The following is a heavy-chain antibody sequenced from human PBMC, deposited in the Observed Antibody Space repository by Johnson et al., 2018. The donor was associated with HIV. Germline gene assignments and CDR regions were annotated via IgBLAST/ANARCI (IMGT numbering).Heavy chain of an antibody. CDR1: GFTVSSNY. CDR3: ARDKGGSGYLGALDI. Sequence: VQLVESGGGLIQPGGSLRLSCAASGFTVSSNYMSWVRQAPGKGLEWVSVIYTGGSTYYPDSVKGRFTISRDNSKNTLYLQMNSLRADDTAVYYCARDKGGSGYLGALDIWGQGTMVTVSS. V-gene: IGHV3-66*01. D-gene: IGHD3-22*01. CDR2: IYTGGST. J-gene: IGHJ3*02.